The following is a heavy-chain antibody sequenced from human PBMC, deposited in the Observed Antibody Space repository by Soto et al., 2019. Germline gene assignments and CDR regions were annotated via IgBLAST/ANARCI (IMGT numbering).Heavy chain of an antibody. D-gene: IGHD6-19*01. Sequence: QVQLVESGGGLVKPGGSLRLSCAASGFTFSDYYMSWIRQAPGKGLEWVSYISSSSSYTNYADSVKGRFTISRDNAKNSLYMQMNSLRAEDTAVYYCARGSKLSIAVADYCGQGTLVTVSS. CDR2: ISSSSSYT. V-gene: IGHV3-11*06. CDR1: GFTFSDYY. J-gene: IGHJ4*02. CDR3: ARGSKLSIAVADY.